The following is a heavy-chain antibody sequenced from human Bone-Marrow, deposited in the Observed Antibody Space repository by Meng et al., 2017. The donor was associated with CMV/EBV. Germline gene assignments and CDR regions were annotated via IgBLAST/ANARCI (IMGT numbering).Heavy chain of an antibody. J-gene: IGHJ5*02. CDR3: ARVEMATIWLFDP. D-gene: IGHD5-24*01. CDR1: GGSFSGYY. CDR2: INHSGST. Sequence: SETLSLTCAVYGGSFSGYYWSWIRQPPGKGLEWIGEINHSGSTNYNPSLKSRVTISVDTSKNQFSLKLSSVTAADTAVYYCARVEMATIWLFDPWGQGTRVTGSS. V-gene: IGHV4-34*01.